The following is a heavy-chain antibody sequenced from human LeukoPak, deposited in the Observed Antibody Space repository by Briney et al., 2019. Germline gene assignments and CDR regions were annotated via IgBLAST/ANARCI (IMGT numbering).Heavy chain of an antibody. V-gene: IGHV4-59*01. CDR2: FSYSGST. CDR1: CVSISTYY. CDR3: ARMYSGTSYYFDY. J-gene: IGHJ4*02. D-gene: IGHD1-26*01. Sequence: SETLSLTCSFSCVSISTYYWIWIRQPPAKGLEWMGFFSYSGSTKYNPSLKSRVTMSVDTSKNQFSLKLRSVTAADTAVYYCARMYSGTSYYFDYWGQGTLVTVSS.